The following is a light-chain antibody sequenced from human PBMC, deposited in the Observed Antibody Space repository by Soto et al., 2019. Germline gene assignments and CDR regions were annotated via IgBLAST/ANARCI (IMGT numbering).Light chain of an antibody. V-gene: IGKV3-11*01. CDR1: QSVGDTY. CDR3: QQRSNWPPIT. Sequence: EIVLTQSPGTLSLSPGERATLSCRASQSVGDTYLAWYQQKPGQAPRLLMYDASNRATGIPARFSGSGSGTDFTPTISSLEPEDFAVYYCQQRSNWPPITFGQGTRLEIK. CDR2: DAS. J-gene: IGKJ5*01.